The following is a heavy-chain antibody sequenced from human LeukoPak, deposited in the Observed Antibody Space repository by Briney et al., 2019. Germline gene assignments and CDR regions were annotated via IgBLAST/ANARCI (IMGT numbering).Heavy chain of an antibody. Sequence: PGESLKISCKGSGYSFTSHWIGWVRQMPGKGLEWMGIIYPGDSDTRYSPTFQGQVTISADKSISTAYLQWSSLKASDTAMYYCARQVPTTRGYFDYWGQGTLVTVSS. V-gene: IGHV5-51*01. CDR3: ARQVPTTRGYFDY. CDR1: GYSFTSHW. D-gene: IGHD2-2*01. J-gene: IGHJ4*02. CDR2: IYPGDSDT.